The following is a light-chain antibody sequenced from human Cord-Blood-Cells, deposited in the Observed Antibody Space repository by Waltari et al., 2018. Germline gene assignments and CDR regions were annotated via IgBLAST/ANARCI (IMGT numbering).Light chain of an antibody. CDR1: KLGDKY. CDR2: QDS. V-gene: IGLV3-1*01. Sequence: SYELTQPPSVTVSPGQTASTTCSGDKLGDKYACWYQQKPGKSPVLVIYQDSKRPSGIPVRFSGSNSGNTATLTIRGTQAMDEADYYCQAWDSSTAYVFRTGTKVTVL. J-gene: IGLJ1*01. CDR3: QAWDSSTAYV.